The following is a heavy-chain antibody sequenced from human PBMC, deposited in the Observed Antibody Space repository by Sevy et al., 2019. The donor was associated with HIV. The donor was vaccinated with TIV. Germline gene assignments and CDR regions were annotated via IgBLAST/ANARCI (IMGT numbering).Heavy chain of an antibody. V-gene: IGHV4-59*13. Sequence: SETLSLTCTVSGGSISSYYWSWIRQPPGKGLEWIGYIYYSGSTNYNPSLKSRVTISVDTSKNQFSLKLSSVTAADTAVYYCARGNPDTLTGYLTKPFYYYYGMDVWGQGTTVTVSS. D-gene: IGHD3-9*01. J-gene: IGHJ6*02. CDR3: ARGNPDTLTGYLTKPFYYYYGMDV. CDR1: GGSISSYY. CDR2: IYYSGST.